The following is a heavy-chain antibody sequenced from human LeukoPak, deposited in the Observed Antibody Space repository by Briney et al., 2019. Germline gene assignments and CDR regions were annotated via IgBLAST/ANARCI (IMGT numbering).Heavy chain of an antibody. CDR1: GFTFSSYA. D-gene: IGHD3-16*01. V-gene: IGHV3-30-3*01. Sequence: GGSLRLSCAASGFTFSSYAMHWVRQAPGKGLEWVAVISYDGSNKYYADSVKGRFTISRDNSKNTLYLQMNSLRAEDTAVYYCARDRSASTNPSPLGYWGQGTLVTVSS. J-gene: IGHJ4*02. CDR2: ISYDGSNK. CDR3: ARDRSASTNPSPLGY.